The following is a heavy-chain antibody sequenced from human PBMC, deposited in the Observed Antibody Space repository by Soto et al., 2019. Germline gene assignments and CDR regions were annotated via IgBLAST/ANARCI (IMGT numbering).Heavy chain of an antibody. CDR1: GFTFSSYG. J-gene: IGHJ6*03. D-gene: IGHD7-27*01. Sequence: QVQLVESGGGVVQPGRSLRLSCAASGFTFSSYGMHWVRQASGKGLEWVAVIWYDGSNKYYADSVKGRFTISRDNSKNTLYLQMNSLRAEDTAVYYCARGLGPYYYYYMDVWGKGTTVTVSS. CDR2: IWYDGSNK. CDR3: ARGLGPYYYYYMDV. V-gene: IGHV3-33*01.